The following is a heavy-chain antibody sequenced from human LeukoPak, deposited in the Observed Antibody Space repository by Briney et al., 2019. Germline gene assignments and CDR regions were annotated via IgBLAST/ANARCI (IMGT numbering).Heavy chain of an antibody. CDR3: ARDRDYGDSFDY. V-gene: IGHV1-8*01. J-gene: IGHJ4*02. CDR1: GYTFTSYD. Sequence: ASVKVSCKASGYTFTSYDINWVRQATGQGLEWMGWMNPNSGNTGYAQKFQGRVTMTRNTSISTAYMELSSLRSDDTAVYYCARDRDYGDSFDYWGQGTLVTVSS. D-gene: IGHD4-17*01. CDR2: MNPNSGNT.